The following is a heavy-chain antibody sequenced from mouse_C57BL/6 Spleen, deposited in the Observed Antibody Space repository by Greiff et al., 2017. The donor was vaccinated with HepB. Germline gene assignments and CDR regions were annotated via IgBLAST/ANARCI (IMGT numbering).Heavy chain of an antibody. D-gene: IGHD2-3*01. CDR3: ARGVFYGGYCYFAY. V-gene: IGHV1-26*01. CDR2: INPNNGGT. J-gene: IGHJ3*01. Sequence: EVQLQQSGPELVKPGASVKISCKASGYTFTDYYMNWVKQSPGKSLEWIAKINPNNGGTTYNQKFKGKATLTGEKSSSTAYMELRSLTSEDSAVYYCARGVFYGGYCYFAYWGQGTTVTVSA. CDR1: GYTFTDYY.